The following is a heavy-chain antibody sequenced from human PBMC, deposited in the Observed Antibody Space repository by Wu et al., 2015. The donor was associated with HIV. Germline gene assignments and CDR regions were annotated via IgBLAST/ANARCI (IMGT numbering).Heavy chain of an antibody. CDR2: ISAYNGNT. CDR3: ARVSSTMTIFGVVIIDAFDI. CDR1: GYTFTSYG. V-gene: IGHV1-18*01. J-gene: IGHJ3*02. Sequence: QVQLVQSGAEVKKPGASVKVSCKASGYTFTSYGISWVRQAPGQGLEWMGWISAYNGNTNYAQKLQGRVTMTTDTSTSTAYMELRSLRSDDTAVYYCARVSSTMTIFGVVIIDAFDIWGQGTMVTVSS. D-gene: IGHD3-3*01.